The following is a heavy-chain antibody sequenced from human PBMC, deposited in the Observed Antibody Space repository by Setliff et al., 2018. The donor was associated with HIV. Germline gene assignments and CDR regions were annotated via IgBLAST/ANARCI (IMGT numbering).Heavy chain of an antibody. CDR2: IYHSGNA. CDR3: ARFMRGIIIRDYYYGMDV. CDR1: GYSISNGYY. D-gene: IGHD3-10*01. Sequence: SETLSLTCAVSGYSISNGYYWGWIRQPPGKGLEWIGNIYHSGNAYFHPSLKSRVTISVDTSKNQFSLNLTPVTAADTAVYYCARFMRGIIIRDYYYGMDVWGQGTTVTVSS. J-gene: IGHJ6*02. V-gene: IGHV4-38-2*01.